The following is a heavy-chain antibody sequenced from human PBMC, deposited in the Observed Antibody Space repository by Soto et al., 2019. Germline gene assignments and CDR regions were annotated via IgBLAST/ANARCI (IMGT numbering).Heavy chain of an antibody. CDR2: IYYSGST. CDR3: EGWGSSPFNPLDY. D-gene: IGHD6-6*01. J-gene: IGHJ4*02. Sequence: PGGSLRLSCAASGFTVSSYYWGWIRQPPGKGLEWIGSIYYSGSTYYNPSLKSRVTISVDTSKNQFSLKLSSVTAADTAVYYCEGWGSSPFNPLDYWGQGTLVTVSS. CDR1: GFTVSSYY. V-gene: IGHV4-39*01.